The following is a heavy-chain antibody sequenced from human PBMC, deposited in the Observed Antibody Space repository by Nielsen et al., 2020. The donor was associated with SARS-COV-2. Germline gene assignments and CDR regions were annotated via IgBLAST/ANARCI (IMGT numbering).Heavy chain of an antibody. CDR1: GGSISSSSYY. J-gene: IGHJ6*02. CDR2: IYYSGST. Sequence: SETLSLTCTVSGGSISSSSYYWGWIRQPPGKGLEWFGSIYYSGSTYYNPSLKSRVTISVDTSKNQFSLKLSSVTAADTAVYYCARDWGYSRPYYYYGMDVWGQGTTVTVSS. V-gene: IGHV4-39*01. D-gene: IGHD3-22*01. CDR3: ARDWGYSRPYYYYGMDV.